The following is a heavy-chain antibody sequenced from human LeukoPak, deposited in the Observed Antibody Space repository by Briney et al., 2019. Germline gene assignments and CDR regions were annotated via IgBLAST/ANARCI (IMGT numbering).Heavy chain of an antibody. V-gene: IGHV4-59*01. Sequence: PSETLSLTCTVSGGSISSYYWSWIRQPPGKGLEWIGYIYYSGSTNYNPSLKSRVTISVDTSKNQFSLKLSSVTAADTAVYYCARDLVGILTGSNWFDPWGQGTLVTVSS. CDR2: IYYSGST. CDR3: ARDLVGILTGSNWFDP. J-gene: IGHJ5*02. D-gene: IGHD3-9*01. CDR1: GGSISSYY.